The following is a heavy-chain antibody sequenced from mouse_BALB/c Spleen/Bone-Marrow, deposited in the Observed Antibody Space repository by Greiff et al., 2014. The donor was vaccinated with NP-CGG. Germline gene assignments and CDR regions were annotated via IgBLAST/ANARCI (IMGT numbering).Heavy chain of an antibody. CDR3: ARPNRYVYYFDY. CDR1: GYTFTSSW. CDR2: IHPNSGNT. V-gene: IGHV1S130*01. D-gene: IGHD2-14*01. Sequence: QVQLQQSGSVLVRPGASVKLSCKASGYTFTSSWMHWAKQRPGQGLEWIGEIHPNSGNTNYNEKFEGKATLTVDTSSSTAYVDLSSLTSEDYAVYYYARPNRYVYYFDYWGQGTTLTVSS. J-gene: IGHJ2*01.